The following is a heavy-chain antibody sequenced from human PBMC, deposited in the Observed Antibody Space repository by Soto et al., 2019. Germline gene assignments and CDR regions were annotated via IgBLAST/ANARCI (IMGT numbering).Heavy chain of an antibody. CDR3: ARPLRYGDYVYYGMDV. J-gene: IGHJ6*02. D-gene: IGHD4-17*01. V-gene: IGHV5-10-1*01. CDR2: IDPSDSYT. CDR1: GYSFTSYT. Sequence: EYLKISCKRSGYSFTSYTISSVRQIPGKGLEWMGRIDPSDSYTNYSPSFQGHVTISADKSISTAYLQWSILKASDAAMYYCARPLRYGDYVYYGMDVWCQGTTVTVS.